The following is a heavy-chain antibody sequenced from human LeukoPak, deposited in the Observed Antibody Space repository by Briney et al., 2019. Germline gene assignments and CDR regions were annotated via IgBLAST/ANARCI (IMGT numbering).Heavy chain of an antibody. J-gene: IGHJ4*02. Sequence: PGGSLRLSCAASGFTFSSYSMNWVRQAPGKGLEWVSSISSSSSYIYYADSVEGRFTISRDNAKNSLYLQMNSLRAEDTAVYYCVRGGLYHYSGTSGDYWGQGTLVTVSS. D-gene: IGHD1-26*01. CDR1: GFTFSSYS. CDR3: VRGGLYHYSGTSGDY. CDR2: ISSSSSYI. V-gene: IGHV3-21*01.